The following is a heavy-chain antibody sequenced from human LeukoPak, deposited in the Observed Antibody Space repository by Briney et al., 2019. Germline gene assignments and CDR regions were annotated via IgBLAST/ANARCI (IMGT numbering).Heavy chain of an antibody. D-gene: IGHD6-19*01. Sequence: PGGSLRLSCAASGFTLDDYAMHWVRHAPGKGLEWVSGISWNSGSISYADSVKGRFTISRDNVKNSLYLQMNSLRAEDTALYYCAKDGFSSGWSRYFFDYWGQGTLVTVSS. CDR1: GFTLDDYA. J-gene: IGHJ4*02. V-gene: IGHV3-9*01. CDR2: ISWNSGSI. CDR3: AKDGFSSGWSRYFFDY.